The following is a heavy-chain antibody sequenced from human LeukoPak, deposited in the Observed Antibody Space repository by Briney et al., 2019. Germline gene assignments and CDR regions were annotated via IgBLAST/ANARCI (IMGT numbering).Heavy chain of an antibody. CDR1: GGSISSYY. CDR3: ARKGSGYSIDI. D-gene: IGHD2-15*01. J-gene: IGHJ3*02. CDR2: IYYSGST. V-gene: IGHV4-59*01. Sequence: NPSETLSLTCTVSGGSISSYYWSWIRQPPGKGLEWIGYIYYSGSTNYNPSLKSRVTISVDTSKNQFSLKLSSVTAADTAVYYCARKGSGYSIDIWGQGTMVTVSS.